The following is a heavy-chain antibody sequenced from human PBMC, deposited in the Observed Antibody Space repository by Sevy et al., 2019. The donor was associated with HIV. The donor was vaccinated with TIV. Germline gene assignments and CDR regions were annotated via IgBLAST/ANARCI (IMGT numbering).Heavy chain of an antibody. Sequence: GGSLRLSCAASGFTVSSNYMSWARQAPGKGLEWVSVIYSGGSTYYADSVKGRFTISRDNSKNTLYLQMNSLRAEDTAVYYCARVVTVTRGFDIWGQGTMVTVSS. CDR2: IYSGGST. D-gene: IGHD4-17*01. CDR1: GFTVSSNY. J-gene: IGHJ3*02. V-gene: IGHV3-53*01. CDR3: ARVVTVTRGFDI.